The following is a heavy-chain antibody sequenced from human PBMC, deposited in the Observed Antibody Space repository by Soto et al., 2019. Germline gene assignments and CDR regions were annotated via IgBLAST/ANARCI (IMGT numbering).Heavy chain of an antibody. CDR2: INSDGSST. J-gene: IGHJ6*02. CDR1: GFTFSSYW. V-gene: IGHV3-74*01. CDR3: ARDAVQSGGLWVYYYYAMDV. Sequence: GGSLRLSCAASGFTFSSYWMHWVRQAPGKGLVWVSRINSDGSSTSYADSVKGRFTISRDNAKNTLYLQMNSLRAEDTAVYYCARDAVQSGGLWVYYYYAMDVWGQGTTVTVSS. D-gene: IGHD1-1*01.